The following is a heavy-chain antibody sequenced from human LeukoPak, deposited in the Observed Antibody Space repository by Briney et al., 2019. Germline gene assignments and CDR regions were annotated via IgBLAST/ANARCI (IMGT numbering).Heavy chain of an antibody. D-gene: IGHD6-19*01. Sequence: GGSLRLSCVVSGFILNNYAMSWVRQAPGEGLEWVSAISAGGGNTYYADSVRGRFTISRDNSKNTLYLQMNSLRAEDTAVYYCARVQGSGWPYYYYYGMDVWGQGTTVTVSS. CDR3: ARVQGSGWPYYYYYGMDV. CDR1: GFILNNYA. CDR2: ISAGGGNT. J-gene: IGHJ6*02. V-gene: IGHV3-23*01.